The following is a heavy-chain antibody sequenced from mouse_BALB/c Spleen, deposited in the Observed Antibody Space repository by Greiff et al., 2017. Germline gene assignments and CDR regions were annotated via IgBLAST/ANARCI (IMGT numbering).Heavy chain of an antibody. V-gene: IGHV2-2*02. Sequence: VQRVESGPGLVQPSQSLSITCTVSGFSLTSYGVHWVRQSPGKGLEWLGAIWSGGSTDYNAAFISRLSISKDNSKSQVFFKMNSLQANDTAIYYCASYDGYYFDYWGQGTTLTVSS. CDR1: GFSLTSYG. J-gene: IGHJ2*01. D-gene: IGHD2-3*01. CDR3: ASYDGYYFDY. CDR2: IWSGGST.